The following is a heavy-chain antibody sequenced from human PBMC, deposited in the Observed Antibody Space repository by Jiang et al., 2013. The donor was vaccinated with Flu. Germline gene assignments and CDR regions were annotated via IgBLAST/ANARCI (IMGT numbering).Heavy chain of an antibody. CDR3: AKDGYPEWLRSKDPFDY. CDR2: ISSRGVSI. Sequence: ESGGGLAQPGKSLRLSCAASGFTFSSYAMNWVRQAPGKGLEWVSGISSRGVSIYYADSVKGRFTISRDNSKNTLYLQMNSLRAEDTAVYYCAKDGYPEWLRSKDPFDYWGQGTLVTVSS. D-gene: IGHD5-12*01. CDR1: GFTFSSYA. V-gene: IGHV3-23*01. J-gene: IGHJ4*02.